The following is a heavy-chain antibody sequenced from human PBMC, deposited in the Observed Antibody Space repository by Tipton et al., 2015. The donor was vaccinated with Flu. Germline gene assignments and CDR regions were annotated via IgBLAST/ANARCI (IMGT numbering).Heavy chain of an antibody. CDR1: GFTFSIYA. CDR2: ITAGGVST. Sequence: QLVQSGGGLVQPGGTLRLSCATSGFTFSIYAMSWVRQAPGRGLEWVSTITAGGVSTYYADSVKGRFTISRDNSKNTLSQQMNSLRADDTVIYYCAKDHSGAVDAFDVCGQGIMVTVSS. CDR3: AKDHSGAVDAFDV. V-gene: IGHV3-23*04. J-gene: IGHJ3*01. D-gene: IGHD2-8*02.